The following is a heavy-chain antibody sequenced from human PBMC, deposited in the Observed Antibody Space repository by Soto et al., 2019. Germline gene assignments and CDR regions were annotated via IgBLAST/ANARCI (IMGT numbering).Heavy chain of an antibody. D-gene: IGHD2-8*02. CDR1: GYTFTSYG. CDR3: VSDGGVQARFDP. Sequence: QVQLVQSGAEVKKPGASVKVSCKASGYTFTSYGISWVRQAPGQGLEWMGWISAYNGNTNYAQKLQGRVTMTTHTTTSTAYIELRSLRSDDTAVYYCVSDGGVQARFDPWGQGTLVTVSS. CDR2: ISAYNGNT. J-gene: IGHJ5*02. V-gene: IGHV1-18*01.